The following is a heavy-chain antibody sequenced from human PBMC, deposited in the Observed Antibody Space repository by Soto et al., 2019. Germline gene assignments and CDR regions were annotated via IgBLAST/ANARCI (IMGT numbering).Heavy chain of an antibody. CDR3: ARCLLAWYRGLDY. V-gene: IGHV3-23*01. CDR1: GFTFSNYA. D-gene: IGHD1-1*01. CDR2: ISGSGGTT. J-gene: IGHJ4*02. Sequence: EVHLLESGGGWVQPGGSLRLSCAASGFTFSNYAMTWVRQTPGKGLEWVSEISGSGGTTYSADSVKGRFTISRDNSKNTLYLQMNSLSAEDTAVYYCARCLLAWYRGLDYWGQGTLVTVSS.